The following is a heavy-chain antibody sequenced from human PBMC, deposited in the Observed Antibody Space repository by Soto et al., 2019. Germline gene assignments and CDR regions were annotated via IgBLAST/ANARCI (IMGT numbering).Heavy chain of an antibody. Sequence: ASVKVSCKASGGTFSSYAISWVRQAPGQGLEWMGGIIPIFGTANYAQKFQGRVTITADESTSTAYMELSSLRSEDTAVYYCAIHRRWIQLWLRAAGMDVWGQGTTVTVSS. CDR1: GGTFSSYA. D-gene: IGHD5-18*01. V-gene: IGHV1-69*13. CDR3: AIHRRWIQLWLRAAGMDV. J-gene: IGHJ6*02. CDR2: IIPIFGTA.